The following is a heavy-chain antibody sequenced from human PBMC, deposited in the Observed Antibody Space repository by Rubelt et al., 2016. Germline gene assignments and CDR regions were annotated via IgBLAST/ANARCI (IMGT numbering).Heavy chain of an antibody. V-gene: IGHV4-31*09. CDR3: CSMFDS. Sequence: QVQLQESGPGLVKPSQTLSLTCNVSGGSIRSGDSFWNWVRQRPGEDLEWIGYMSYSGTFNYNPSLKNRVIISVDKSKNQFSLTLNSVTAADTAVYYCCSMFDSWGQGTLVTISS. J-gene: IGHJ4*02. CDR2: MSYSGTF. CDR1: GGSIRSGDSF. D-gene: IGHD2-15*01.